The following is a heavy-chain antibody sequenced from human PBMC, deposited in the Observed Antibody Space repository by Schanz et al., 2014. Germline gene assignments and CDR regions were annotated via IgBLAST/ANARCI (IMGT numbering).Heavy chain of an antibody. V-gene: IGHV3-23*04. CDR3: ARDPNSVNEIDY. CDR1: GFTFSSYT. J-gene: IGHJ4*02. D-gene: IGHD5-12*01. CDR2: ISGSGGST. Sequence: EVQLVESGGGLVKPGDSLRLSCAASGFTFSSYTMKWVRQAPGKGLEWVSAISGSGGSTYYADSVKGRFTISRDNSNHTLYLQMNSLRVEDTAVYYCARDPNSVNEIDYWGQGTLVTVSS.